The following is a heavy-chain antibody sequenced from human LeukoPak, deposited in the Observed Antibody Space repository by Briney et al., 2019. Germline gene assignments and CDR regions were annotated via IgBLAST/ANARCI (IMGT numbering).Heavy chain of an antibody. CDR2: IYYSGST. D-gene: IGHD1-26*01. Sequence: PSETLSLTCTVSGGSISSSSYYWGWIRQPPGKGLEWIGSIYYSGSTYYNPSLKSRVTISVDTSKNQFSLKLSSVTAADTAVYYCARFLREPPGTDAFDIWGQGTMVTVCS. CDR1: GGSISSSSYY. J-gene: IGHJ3*02. V-gene: IGHV4-39*01. CDR3: ARFLREPPGTDAFDI.